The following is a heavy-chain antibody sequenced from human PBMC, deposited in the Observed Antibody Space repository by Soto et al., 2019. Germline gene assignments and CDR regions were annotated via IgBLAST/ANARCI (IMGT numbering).Heavy chain of an antibody. V-gene: IGHV3-21*06. CDR1: GFIFNTYT. D-gene: IGHD3-10*01. J-gene: IGHJ5*02. CDR2: ISGRSSNI. CDR3: ARIRNYSWFDP. Sequence: GGSLRLSCAASGFIFNTYTMNWVRQAPGKGLEWVSSISGRSSNIYYADSVKGRFTISRDNAENSLYLQMNSLRPEDTALYYCARIRNYSWFDPWGHGTLVTVSS.